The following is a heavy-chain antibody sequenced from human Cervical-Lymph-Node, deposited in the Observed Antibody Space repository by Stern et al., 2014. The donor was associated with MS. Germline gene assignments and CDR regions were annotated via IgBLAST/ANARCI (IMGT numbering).Heavy chain of an antibody. CDR1: GGSISPYY. V-gene: IGHV4-59*01. CDR3: ARDSDCSGGNCYPNSWFDP. D-gene: IGHD2-15*01. Sequence: QEQLQESGPRLVKPSETLSLTCTVSGGSISPYYWSWIRQPPGQGLEWVGYIDSSGSTKYSPSLKSRVTISVDTSKNQFSLKLSSVTAADTAVYYCARDSDCSGGNCYPNSWFDPWGQGTLVTVSS. CDR2: IDSSGST. J-gene: IGHJ5*02.